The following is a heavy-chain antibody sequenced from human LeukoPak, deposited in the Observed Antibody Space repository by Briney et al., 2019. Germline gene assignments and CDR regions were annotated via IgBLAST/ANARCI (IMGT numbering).Heavy chain of an antibody. D-gene: IGHD2-2*01. V-gene: IGHV1-18*01. CDR2: ISAYNGNT. Sequence: ASVKVSCKASGGTFSSYAISWVRQAPGQGLEWMGWISAYNGNTNYAQKLQGRVTMTTDTSTSTAYMELRSLRSDDTAVYYCARDWGDIVVVPAAPHFWGQGTLVTVSS. J-gene: IGHJ4*02. CDR1: GGTFSSYA. CDR3: ARDWGDIVVVPAAPHF.